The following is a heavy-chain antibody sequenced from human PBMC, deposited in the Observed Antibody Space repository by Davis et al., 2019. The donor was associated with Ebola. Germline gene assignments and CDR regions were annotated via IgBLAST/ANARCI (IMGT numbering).Heavy chain of an antibody. CDR1: GGSISSSSYY. D-gene: IGHD4-23*01. J-gene: IGHJ4*02. CDR2: INHSGST. Sequence: SETLSLTCTVSGGSISSSSYYWSWIRQPPGKGLEWIGEINHSGSTNYNPSLKSRVTISVDTSKNQFSLKLSSVTAADTAVYYCARTTVVIRYYFDYWGQGTLVTVSS. CDR3: ARTTVVIRYYFDY. V-gene: IGHV4-39*07.